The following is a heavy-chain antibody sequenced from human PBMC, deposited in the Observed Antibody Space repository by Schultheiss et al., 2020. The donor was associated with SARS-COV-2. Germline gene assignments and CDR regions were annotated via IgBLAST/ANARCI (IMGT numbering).Heavy chain of an antibody. CDR2: ISSSGSTI. CDR3: ARDKGYYDFWSGSYQHYYGMDV. CDR1: GFTFSDYY. V-gene: IGHV3-11*01. J-gene: IGHJ6*02. D-gene: IGHD3-3*01. Sequence: GGSLRLSCAASGFTFSDYYMSWIRQAPGKGLEWVSYISSSGSTIYYADSVKGRFTISRDNAKNSLYLQMNSLRAEDTAVYYCARDKGYYDFWSGSYQHYYGMDVWGQGTTVTVSS.